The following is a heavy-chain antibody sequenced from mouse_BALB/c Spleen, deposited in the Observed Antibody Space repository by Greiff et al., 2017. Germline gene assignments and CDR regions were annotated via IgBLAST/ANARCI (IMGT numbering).Heavy chain of an antibody. V-gene: IGHV14-3*02. CDR1: GFNIKDTY. CDR2: IDPANGNT. CDR3: ARSPAYYGNYLFAY. Sequence: VQLQQSGAELVKPGASVKLSCTASGFNIKDTYMHWVKQRPEQGLEWIGRIDPANGNTKYDPKFQGKATITADTSSNTAYLQLSSLTSEDTAVYYCARSPAYYGNYLFAYWGQGTLVTVSA. J-gene: IGHJ3*01. D-gene: IGHD2-10*01.